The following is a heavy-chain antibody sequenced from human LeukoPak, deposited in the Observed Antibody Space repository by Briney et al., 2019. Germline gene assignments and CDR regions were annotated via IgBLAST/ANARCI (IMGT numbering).Heavy chain of an antibody. V-gene: IGHV1-18*01. CDR1: GYTFTSHD. D-gene: IGHD3-3*01. CDR3: ARITEFLEWPGAENI. Sequence: GASVKVSCKASGYTFTSHDINWVRQAPGQGLEWMGWISAYNGNTNYAQKLQGRVTMTTDTSTSTAYMELRSLRSDDTAVYYCARITEFLEWPGAENIWGQGTLVTVSS. CDR2: ISAYNGNT. J-gene: IGHJ4*02.